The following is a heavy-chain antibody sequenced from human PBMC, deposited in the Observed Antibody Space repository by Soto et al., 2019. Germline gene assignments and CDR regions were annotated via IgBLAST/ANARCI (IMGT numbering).Heavy chain of an antibody. CDR1: GFTFSSYG. CDR2: IWYDGSKK. Sequence: GGSLRLSCVASGFTFSSYGMQWVRQAPGEGLEWVAVIWYDGSKKYYADSVKGRFTISRGNSKNTLYLQMSGLRVEDTAVYYCARDDFWSAYSFDYWGQGXLVTVYS. D-gene: IGHD3-3*01. V-gene: IGHV3-33*01. J-gene: IGHJ4*02. CDR3: ARDDFWSAYSFDY.